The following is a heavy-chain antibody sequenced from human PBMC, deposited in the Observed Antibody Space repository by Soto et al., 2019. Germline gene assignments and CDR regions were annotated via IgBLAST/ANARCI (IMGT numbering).Heavy chain of an antibody. Sequence: EVQLLESGGGLVQPGGSLRLSCAASGFTFSSYAMSWVRQAPGKGLEWVSAISGSGGSTYYADSVKGRFTISRDNSKSTLYLQMNSLRAEDTAVYYCAKLVAGMPRIFDYWGQGTLVTVSS. CDR1: GFTFSSYA. V-gene: IGHV3-23*01. J-gene: IGHJ4*02. CDR2: ISGSGGST. D-gene: IGHD2-2*01. CDR3: AKLVAGMPRIFDY.